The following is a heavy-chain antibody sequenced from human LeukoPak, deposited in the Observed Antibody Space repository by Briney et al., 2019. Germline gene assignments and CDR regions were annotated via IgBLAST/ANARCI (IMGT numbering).Heavy chain of an antibody. V-gene: IGHV1-2*04. CDR2: INPNSGST. CDR3: ARARKQQPLDY. Sequence: ASVKVSCKASGYTFTGYYMHWVRQAPGQGLEWMGWINPNSGSTNYAQKFQGWVTMTRDTSISTAYMELSRLRSDDTAVYYCARARKQQPLDYWGQGTLVTVSS. CDR1: GYTFTGYY. J-gene: IGHJ4*02. D-gene: IGHD6-13*01.